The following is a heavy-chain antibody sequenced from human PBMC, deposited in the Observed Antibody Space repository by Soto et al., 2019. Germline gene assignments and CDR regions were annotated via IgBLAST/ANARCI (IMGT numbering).Heavy chain of an antibody. CDR3: ARDSPPMDV. D-gene: IGHD2-21*01. Sequence: ASVKVSCKASGDTFTSYDINWVRQATGQGLEWMGWMNPNSGNTGYAQKFQGRVTMTRNTSISTAYMELRSLRSDDTAVYYCARDSPPMDVWGQGTTVTVSS. J-gene: IGHJ6*02. V-gene: IGHV1-8*01. CDR2: MNPNSGNT. CDR1: GDTFTSYD.